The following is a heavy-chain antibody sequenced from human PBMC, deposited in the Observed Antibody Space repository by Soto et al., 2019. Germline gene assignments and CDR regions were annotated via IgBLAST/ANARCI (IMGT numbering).Heavy chain of an antibody. D-gene: IGHD2-2*01. CDR1: GGSVTSGEYY. CDR2: IYYGGNT. CDR3: ASELDVVPAALYNWFDP. Sequence: PSETLSLTCSVSGGSVTSGEYYWSWIRQPPGKGLEWIGYIYYGGNTNYNPSLRSRVTISADTAKNQFSLKVTSVTAADTAVYYCASELDVVPAALYNWFDPWGQGTLVTVSS. J-gene: IGHJ5*02. V-gene: IGHV4-61*08.